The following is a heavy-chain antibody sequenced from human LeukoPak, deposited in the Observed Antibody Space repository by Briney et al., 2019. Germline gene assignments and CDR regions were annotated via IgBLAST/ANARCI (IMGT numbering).Heavy chain of an antibody. Sequence: GGSLRLSCAASGFTFSSYEMNWVRQAPGKGLEWVSYISSSGSTIYYADSVKGRFTISRDNAKNSQYLQMNSLRVEDTAVYYCTRGHTKIRHWGQGTLVTVSS. CDR3: TRGHTKIRH. CDR2: ISSSGSTI. D-gene: IGHD1-1*01. V-gene: IGHV3-48*03. J-gene: IGHJ4*02. CDR1: GFTFSSYE.